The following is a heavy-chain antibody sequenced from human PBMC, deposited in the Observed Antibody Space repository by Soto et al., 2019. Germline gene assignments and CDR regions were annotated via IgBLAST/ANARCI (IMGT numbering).Heavy chain of an antibody. V-gene: IGHV4-61*01. Sequence: PSETLSLTCTVSGGSISSSSYYWGWIRQPPGKGLEWIGYIYYSGSTNYNPSLKSRVTISVDTSKNQFSLKLSSVTAADTAVYYCARDNWNDGYWFDPWGQGTLVTVSS. D-gene: IGHD1-1*01. CDR2: IYYSGST. CDR3: ARDNWNDGYWFDP. J-gene: IGHJ5*02. CDR1: GGSISSSSYY.